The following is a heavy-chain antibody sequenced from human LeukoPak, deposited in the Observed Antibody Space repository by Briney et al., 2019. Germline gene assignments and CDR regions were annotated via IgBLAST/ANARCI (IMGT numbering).Heavy chain of an antibody. V-gene: IGHV4-59*01. CDR1: GASIGSYY. D-gene: IGHD1-1*01. CDR3: AREGLTTIGVIDV. Sequence: SETLSLTCSVSGASIGSYYWIWIRQPPGKGPDWLGTIYYSGNTKYNSSLKSRVSILADTSNNQFSLRLSSVTAADTAVYYCAREGLTTIGVIDVWGKGTTVTVSS. J-gene: IGHJ6*03. CDR2: IYYSGNT.